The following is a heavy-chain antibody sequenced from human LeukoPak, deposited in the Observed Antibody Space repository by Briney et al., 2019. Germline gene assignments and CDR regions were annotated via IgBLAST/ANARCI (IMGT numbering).Heavy chain of an antibody. V-gene: IGHV1-69*05. CDR1: GGTFSSYA. J-gene: IGHJ4*02. D-gene: IGHD6-6*01. CDR2: IIPIFGTA. CDR3: AREGGPNSSLYFDY. Sequence: SVKVSCKASGGTFSSYAISWVRQAPGQGLEWMGGIIPIFGTANYAQKFQGRVTITTDESTSTAYMELSSLRSEDTAVYYCAREGGPNSSLYFDYWGQGTLVTVSS.